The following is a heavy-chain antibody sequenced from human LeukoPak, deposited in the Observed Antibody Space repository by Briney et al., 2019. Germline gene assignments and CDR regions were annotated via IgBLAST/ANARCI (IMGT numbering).Heavy chain of an antibody. V-gene: IGHV3-53*04. CDR3: ARGPSWNYYYYGMDV. J-gene: IGHJ6*02. CDR2: IYSGGST. Sequence: GGSLRLSCAASGFTVSSNYMSWVRHAPGKGLEWVSVIYSGGSTYYADSVKGRFTISRHNSKNTLYLQMNSLRAEDTAVYYCARGPSWNYYYYGMDVWGQGTTVTVSS. D-gene: IGHD2-15*01. CDR1: GFTVSSNY.